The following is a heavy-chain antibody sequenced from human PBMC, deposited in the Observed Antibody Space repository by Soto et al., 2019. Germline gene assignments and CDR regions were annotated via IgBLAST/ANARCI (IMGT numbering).Heavy chain of an antibody. CDR1: GFIVSTSY. CDR3: ARDSYTRY. J-gene: IGHJ4*02. Sequence: EVQLVESGGGLVQPGGSLGLSCAASGFIVSTSYMSWVRQAPGKGLEWVSIIYNDGSTYYADSVKGRFTISRDDSKNTLYLQILSLRAEDTAVYYCARDSYTRYWGQGTLVTVSS. V-gene: IGHV3-66*01. D-gene: IGHD4-4*01. CDR2: IYNDGST.